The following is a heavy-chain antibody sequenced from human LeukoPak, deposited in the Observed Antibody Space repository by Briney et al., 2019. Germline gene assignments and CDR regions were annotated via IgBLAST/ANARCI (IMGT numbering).Heavy chain of an antibody. CDR1: GFTFSSFW. J-gene: IGHJ4*02. Sequence: GGSLRLSCAASGFTFSSFWMSWVRQAPGKGLEWVANIKQDESDKYYVDSVKGRFTISRDNAKNSLYLQMNSLRAEDTAVYYCAKRGPFTGDYFDYWGQGTLVTVSS. CDR2: IKQDESDK. CDR3: AKRGPFTGDYFDY. D-gene: IGHD1-14*01. V-gene: IGHV3-7*01.